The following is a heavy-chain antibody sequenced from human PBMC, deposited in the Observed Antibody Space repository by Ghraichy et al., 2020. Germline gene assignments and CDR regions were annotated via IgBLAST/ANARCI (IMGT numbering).Heavy chain of an antibody. CDR3: ARDRAGITYRPIDS. D-gene: IGHD1-7*01. Sequence: GGSLRLSCAASGFTFSSYWMHWVRQAPGRGLVWVSYINNGGSSTGYVDSVKGRFTISRDNAKNTLFLQMNSLRVEDSAVYYCARDRAGITYRPIDSWGQGLLVTVSS. J-gene: IGHJ4*02. CDR2: INNGGSST. CDR1: GFTFSSYW. V-gene: IGHV3-74*01.